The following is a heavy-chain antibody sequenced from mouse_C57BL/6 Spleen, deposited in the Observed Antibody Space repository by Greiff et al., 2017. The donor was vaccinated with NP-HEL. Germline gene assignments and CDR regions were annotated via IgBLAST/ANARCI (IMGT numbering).Heavy chain of an antibody. CDR2: INPGSGGT. Sequence: VQLQQSGAELVRPGTSVKVSCKASGYAFTNYLIEWVKQRPGQGLEWIGVINPGSGGTNYNEKFKGKATLTADKSSSTAYIQLSSLTSEDSAVYFCARDSSSYFDDWGQGTTLTVSS. J-gene: IGHJ2*01. CDR1: GYAFTNYL. CDR3: ARDSSSYFDD. V-gene: IGHV1-54*01.